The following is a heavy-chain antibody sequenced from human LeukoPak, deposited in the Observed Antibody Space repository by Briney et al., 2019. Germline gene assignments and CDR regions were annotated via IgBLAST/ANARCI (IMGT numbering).Heavy chain of an antibody. D-gene: IGHD3-3*01. CDR3: ARAFHDFWSGPPGFWAFDY. CDR2: IYSGGST. J-gene: IGHJ4*02. V-gene: IGHV3-66*01. Sequence: GGSLRLSCAASGFTVSSNYMSWVRQAPGKGLEWVSVIYSGGSTYYADSVKGRFTISRDNSKNTLYLQMNSLRAEDTAVYYCARAFHDFWSGPPGFWAFDYWGQGTLVTVSS. CDR1: GFTVSSNY.